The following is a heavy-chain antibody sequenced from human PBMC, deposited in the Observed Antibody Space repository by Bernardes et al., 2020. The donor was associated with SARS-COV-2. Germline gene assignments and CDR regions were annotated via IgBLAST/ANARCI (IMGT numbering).Heavy chain of an antibody. V-gene: IGHV4-39*01. CDR1: GDSINNGYY. CDR2: IHYVGST. J-gene: IGHJ5*02. D-gene: IGHD3-3*01. CDR3: ARLDFDFFSLPNGP. Sequence: TLSLTFTFSGDSINNGYYWGWIRPSPGKGLEWIGSIHYVGSTYYNPSLKSRATISVDTSKHQFSLKLSSVTAADTAVYYCARLDFDFFSLPNGPWGQGTLVTVSS.